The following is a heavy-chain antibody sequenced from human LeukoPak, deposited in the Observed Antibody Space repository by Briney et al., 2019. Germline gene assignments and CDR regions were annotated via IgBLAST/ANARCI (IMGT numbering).Heavy chain of an antibody. CDR2: FDPEDGET. CDR3: ATDRGYSGYDLPFDY. CDR1: GYTLTELS. Sequence: ASVKVSCKVSGYTLTELSMHWVRQAPGKGLEWMGGFDPEDGETIYAQKFQGRVTMTEDTSTDTAYMELSSMRSEDTAVYYCATDRGYSGYDLPFDYWGQGTLVTVSS. V-gene: IGHV1-24*01. J-gene: IGHJ4*02. D-gene: IGHD5-12*01.